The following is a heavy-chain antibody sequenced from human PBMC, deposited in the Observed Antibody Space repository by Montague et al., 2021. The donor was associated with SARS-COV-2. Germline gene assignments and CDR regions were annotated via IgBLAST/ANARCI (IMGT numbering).Heavy chain of an antibody. CDR1: GGSISSYY. V-gene: IGHV4-59*01. CDR3: ARGSGWMGNAFDI. Sequence: ETLSLICTVSGGSISSYYWSWIRQPPGKGLEWIGYIYYSGSTNYNPSLKSRVTISVDTSKNQFSLKLSSVTAADTAVYYCARGSGWMGNAFDIWGQGTMVTVSS. D-gene: IGHD6-19*01. J-gene: IGHJ3*02. CDR2: IYYSGST.